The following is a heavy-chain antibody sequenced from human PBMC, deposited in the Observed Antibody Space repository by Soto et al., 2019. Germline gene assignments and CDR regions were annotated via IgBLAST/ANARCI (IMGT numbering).Heavy chain of an antibody. J-gene: IGHJ6*02. V-gene: IGHV3-53*01. CDR3: ARDRTRYSSGWSRMDV. Sequence: GGSLRLSCAASGFTVSSNYMSWIRQAPGKGLEWVSVIYSGGSTYYADSVKGRFTISRDNSKNTLYLQMNSLRAEDTAVYYCARDRTRYSSGWSRMDVWGQGTTVNVSS. D-gene: IGHD6-19*01. CDR1: GFTVSSNY. CDR2: IYSGGST.